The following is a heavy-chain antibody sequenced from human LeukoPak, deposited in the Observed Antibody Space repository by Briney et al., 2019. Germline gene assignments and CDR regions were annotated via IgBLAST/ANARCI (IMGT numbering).Heavy chain of an antibody. J-gene: IGHJ4*02. CDR3: ARHWCGGGDCDRATFDY. Sequence: SETLSLTCTVSGCSISSDYWSWIRQPPPKELQWIVYIYYSGDTTYNHSPINRVTTSVETSTNHLSLMQLSVTAAATTAYYCARHWCGGGDCDRATFDYGGQGTLVTVSS. V-gene: IGHV4-59*08. D-gene: IGHD2-21*02. CDR2: IYYSGDT. CDR1: GCSISSDY.